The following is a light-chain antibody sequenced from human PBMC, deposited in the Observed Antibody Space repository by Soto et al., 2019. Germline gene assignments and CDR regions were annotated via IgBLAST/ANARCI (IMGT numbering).Light chain of an antibody. V-gene: IGKV1-5*01. CDR3: QQYSSYST. Sequence: DIQLTQSPSYLDTSVCDTVTSTSRASQSISSWLAWYQQKPGKAPKLLIYDASTLESGVPSRFSGGGFGTDFTLTISSLQPDDFATYYRQQYSSYSTFGQGTKVDIK. J-gene: IGKJ1*01. CDR1: QSISSW. CDR2: DAS.